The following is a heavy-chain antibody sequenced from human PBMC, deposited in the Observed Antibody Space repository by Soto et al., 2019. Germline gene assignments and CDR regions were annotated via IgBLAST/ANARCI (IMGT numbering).Heavy chain of an antibody. D-gene: IGHD1-1*01. CDR1: GFTFSSYA. V-gene: IGHV3-30-3*01. Sequence: QVQLVESGGGVVQPGRSLRLSCAASGFTFSSYAMHWVRQAPGKGLEWVAVISYDGSNKYYADSVKGRFTISRDNSKNSLYRQMNSRRAEYTAVYYCARDSGHWTTSGPTYYFDYWGPGTLVTVSS. CDR2: ISYDGSNK. J-gene: IGHJ4*02. CDR3: ARDSGHWTTSGPTYYFDY.